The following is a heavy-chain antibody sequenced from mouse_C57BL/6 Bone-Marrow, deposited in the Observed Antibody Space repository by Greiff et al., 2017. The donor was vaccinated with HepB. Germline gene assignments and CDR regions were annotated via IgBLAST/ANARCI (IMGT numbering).Heavy chain of an antibody. D-gene: IGHD2-3*01. V-gene: IGHV1-81*01. CDR1: GYTFTSYG. Sequence: QVQLQQSGAELARPGASVKLSCKASGYTFTSYGISWVKQRTGQGLEWIGEIYPRSGNTYYNETFKGKATLTADKASSTAYMELRSLTSEDAAVYFCARILCWYVDVWGTGTTVTVSS. CDR3: ARILCWYVDV. J-gene: IGHJ1*03. CDR2: IYPRSGNT.